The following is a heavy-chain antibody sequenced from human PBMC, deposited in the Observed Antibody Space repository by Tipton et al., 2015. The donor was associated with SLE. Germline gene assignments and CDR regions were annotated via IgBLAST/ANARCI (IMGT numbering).Heavy chain of an antibody. Sequence: TLSLTCTVSGGSISGSYWSWVRQTAGKGLEWVGRMYRNGRSNYNPSLRGRVTVSVGTSKNPFFLNLNSLTAADTAVYFCARDLWGPTSYSDSETFHAFDIWGRGTKVTVSS. CDR2: MYRNGRS. J-gene: IGHJ3*02. V-gene: IGHV4-4*07. CDR3: ARDLWGPTSYSDSETFHAFDI. D-gene: IGHD5-12*01. CDR1: GGSISGSY.